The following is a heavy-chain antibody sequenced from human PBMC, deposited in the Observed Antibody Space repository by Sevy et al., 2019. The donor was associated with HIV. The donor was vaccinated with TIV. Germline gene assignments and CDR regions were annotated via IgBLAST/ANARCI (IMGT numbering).Heavy chain of an antibody. V-gene: IGHV4-59*01. CDR2: IHYSGST. Sequence: SETLSLTCSVSGGPISSYYWSWIRQPPGKRLEWIGYIHYSGSTNYNPSLNSRLTISVATSKNQFSLRLTSVTAADTAAYYCARAPPVRSGDDSLNWFDPWGQGILVTVSS. CDR1: GGPISSYY. D-gene: IGHD5-12*01. J-gene: IGHJ5*02. CDR3: ARAPPVRSGDDSLNWFDP.